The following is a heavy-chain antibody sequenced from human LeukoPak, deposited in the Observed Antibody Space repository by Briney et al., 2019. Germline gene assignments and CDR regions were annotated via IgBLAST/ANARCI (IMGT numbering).Heavy chain of an antibody. V-gene: IGHV1-18*01. J-gene: IGHJ4*02. CDR1: GYRFTSSG. CDR3: ARPTETTAGYYFDY. D-gene: IGHD1/OR15-1a*01. CDR2: INPYNGDT. Sequence: ASEKVSCKASGYRFTSSGISWVRQAPGQGLEWMGWINPYNGDTNFAQNLQGRVTMTRDTSTSTAYLELRSLRSDDTAVYYCARPTETTAGYYFDYWGQGTLVTVSS.